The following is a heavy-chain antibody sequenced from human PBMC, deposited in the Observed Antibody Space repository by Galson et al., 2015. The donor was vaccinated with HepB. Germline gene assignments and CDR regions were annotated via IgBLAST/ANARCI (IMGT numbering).Heavy chain of an antibody. CDR1: GYTFTSYG. V-gene: IGHV1-18*04. Sequence: SVKVSCKASGYTFTSYGISWVRQAAGQGLEWMGWISAYNGNTNYAQKLQGRVTMTTDTSTSTAYMELRSLRSDDTAVYYCAREWPGSVGVYYYGMDVWGQGTTVTVSS. CDR2: ISAYNGNT. J-gene: IGHJ6*02. D-gene: IGHD2-21*01. CDR3: AREWPGSVGVYYYGMDV.